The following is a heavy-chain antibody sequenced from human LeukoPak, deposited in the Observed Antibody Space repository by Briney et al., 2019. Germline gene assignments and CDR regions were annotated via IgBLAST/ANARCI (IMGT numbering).Heavy chain of an antibody. D-gene: IGHD3-10*01. CDR1: GFTFSSYG. V-gene: IGHV3-30*02. J-gene: IGHJ4*02. CDR3: AKDHYRSTYFHY. Sequence: GGSLRLSCAASGFTFSSYGMHWVRQAPGKGLEWVAFIRYDGSNKYYADSVKGRFTISRDNSKNTLYLQMNSLRAEDTAVYYCAKDHYRSTYFHYWGQGTLVTVSS. CDR2: IRYDGSNK.